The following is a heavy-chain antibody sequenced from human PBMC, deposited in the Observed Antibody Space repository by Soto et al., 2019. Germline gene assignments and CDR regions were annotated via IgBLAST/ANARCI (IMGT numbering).Heavy chain of an antibody. CDR3: ARDRGEWLRENSYYYYYYMDV. J-gene: IGHJ6*03. CDR2: IWYDGSNK. V-gene: IGHV3-33*01. CDR1: GFTFSSYG. D-gene: IGHD5-12*01. Sequence: GGSMRLSCAASGFTFSSYGMHWVRQAPGKGLEWVAVIWYDGSNKYYADSVKGRFTISRDNSKNTLYLQMNSLRAEDTAVYYCARDRGEWLRENSYYYYYYMDVWGKGTTVTVSS.